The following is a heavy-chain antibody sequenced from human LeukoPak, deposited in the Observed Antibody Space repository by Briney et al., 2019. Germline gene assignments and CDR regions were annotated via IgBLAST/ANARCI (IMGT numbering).Heavy chain of an antibody. CDR2: IYYSGST. Sequence: SETLSLTCTVSGGSINNYYWSWIRQPPGEGLEWIGYIYYSGSTNYNPSLKSRVTISVDTSKNQFSLKLSSVTAADTAVYYCARDLRGSRESWFDPWGQGTLVTVSS. V-gene: IGHV4-59*12. D-gene: IGHD3-16*01. CDR3: ARDLRGSRESWFDP. CDR1: GGSINNYY. J-gene: IGHJ5*02.